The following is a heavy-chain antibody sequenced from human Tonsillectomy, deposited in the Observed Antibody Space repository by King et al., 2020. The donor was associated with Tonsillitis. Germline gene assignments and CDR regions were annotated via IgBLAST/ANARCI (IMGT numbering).Heavy chain of an antibody. V-gene: IGHV3-15*01. CDR2: IRSSTDGGTT. Sequence: DVQLVESGGGLVQPGGSLKLSCAASGFTFSDAWMGWVRQAPGKGLEWVGRIRSSTDGGTTDYGAPVVGRFSISRDDSQSSVFLEMYNLNPADTAVYYCYTDPSWDFDLWGRGTLVTVSS. CDR1: GFTFSDAW. CDR3: YTDPSWDFDL. J-gene: IGHJ2*01.